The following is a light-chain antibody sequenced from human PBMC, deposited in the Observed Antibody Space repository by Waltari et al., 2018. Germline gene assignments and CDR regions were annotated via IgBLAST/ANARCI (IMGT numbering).Light chain of an antibody. CDR3: GTWDSSLRAVV. CDR1: SSNLGNNF. Sequence: QSVLTQPPSVSAAPGQKVTISCPGSSSNLGNNFVSWYQPFPGPAPKLLIYANNKRPSGIPDRFSGSKSDTSATLGITGLQTGDEADYYCGTWDSSLRAVVFGGGTKLTVL. V-gene: IGLV1-51*01. J-gene: IGLJ2*01. CDR2: ANN.